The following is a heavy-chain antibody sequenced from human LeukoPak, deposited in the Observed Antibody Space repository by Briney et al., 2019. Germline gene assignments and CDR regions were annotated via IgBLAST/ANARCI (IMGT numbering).Heavy chain of an antibody. CDR2: ISSSSSYI. CDR1: GFTFSSYS. CDR3: ARSVAGTGFDY. V-gene: IGHV3-21*01. D-gene: IGHD6-19*01. Sequence: GGSLRLSCAASGFTFSSYSMNWVRQAPGNGLEWVSSISSSSSYIYYADSVKGRFTISRDNAKNSLYLQMNSLRAEDTAVYYCARSVAGTGFDYWGQGTLVTVSS. J-gene: IGHJ4*02.